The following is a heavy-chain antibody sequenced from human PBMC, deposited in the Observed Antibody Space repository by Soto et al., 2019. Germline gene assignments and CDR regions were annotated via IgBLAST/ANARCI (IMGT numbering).Heavy chain of an antibody. CDR3: AREVAATTHFDY. V-gene: IGHV4-31*03. Sequence: SETLSLTCTVSGGSVNSGGYYWSWIRQHPGKGLEWIGYIYYGESTYYNPSLESRVTISIDKSQNQFSLKLTSMTATDTAVYYCAREVAATTHFDYWGQGALVTVSS. D-gene: IGHD5-12*01. J-gene: IGHJ4*02. CDR2: IYYGEST. CDR1: GGSVNSGGYY.